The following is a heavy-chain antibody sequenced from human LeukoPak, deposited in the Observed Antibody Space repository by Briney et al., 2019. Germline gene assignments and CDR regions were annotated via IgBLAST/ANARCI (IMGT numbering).Heavy chain of an antibody. V-gene: IGHV3-7*01. CDR1: GFTFSNYW. D-gene: IGHD3-10*01. Sequence: GGSLRLSCAASGFTFSNYWMSWARQAPGKGLEWVANINQDGSEKYYVDSVKGRFTISRDNAKNSLYLQMDSLRVEDTAVYYCATYYGLGRHLEYWGQGILVTVSS. CDR2: INQDGSEK. CDR3: ATYYGLGRHLEY. J-gene: IGHJ4*02.